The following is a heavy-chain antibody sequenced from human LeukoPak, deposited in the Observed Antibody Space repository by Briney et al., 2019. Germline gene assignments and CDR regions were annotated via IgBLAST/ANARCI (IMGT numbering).Heavy chain of an antibody. CDR3: AIDRIAAAVPVAFDI. Sequence: SVKVSCKASGGTFSSYAISWVRQAPGQGLEWMGGIIPIFGTANYAQKFQGRVTITADESTSTAYMELSSLRSEDTAVYYCAIDRIAAAVPVAFDIWGQGTMVTVSS. J-gene: IGHJ3*02. CDR1: GGTFSSYA. CDR2: IIPIFGTA. D-gene: IGHD6-13*01. V-gene: IGHV1-69*13.